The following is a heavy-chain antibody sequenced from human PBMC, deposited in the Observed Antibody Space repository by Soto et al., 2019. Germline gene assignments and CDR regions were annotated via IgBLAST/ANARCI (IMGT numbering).Heavy chain of an antibody. J-gene: IGHJ4*02. Sequence: EVQLVESGGGLVQPGGSLRLSCAASGFTFSHYSMNWVRQAPGKGLEWVSYISSSSYTMNYADSVKGRFTNSRDNAKNSLYLQMNSLRDEDTAVYYCARDVDYWGQGTLVTVSS. CDR3: ARDVDY. V-gene: IGHV3-48*02. CDR1: GFTFSHYS. CDR2: ISSSSYTM.